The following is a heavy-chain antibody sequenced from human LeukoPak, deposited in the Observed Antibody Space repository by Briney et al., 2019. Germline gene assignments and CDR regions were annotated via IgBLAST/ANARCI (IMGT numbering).Heavy chain of an antibody. CDR2: INPDSGGT. D-gene: IGHD1-1*01. CDR1: GYFFTGYY. Sequence: ASVKVSCKASGYFFTGYYIHWMRQAPGQGLEWMGWINPDSGGTKYAQKFQGRVAMTRDTSFTTAYMELSRLTSDDTAVYYCARLDPTTGTTFGLDYWRQGTLVTVSS. CDR3: ARLDPTTGTTFGLDY. J-gene: IGHJ4*02. V-gene: IGHV1-2*02.